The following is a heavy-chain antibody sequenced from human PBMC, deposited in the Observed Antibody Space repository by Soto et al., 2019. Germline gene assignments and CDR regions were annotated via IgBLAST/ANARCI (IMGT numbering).Heavy chain of an antibody. D-gene: IGHD3-3*01. V-gene: IGHV4-4*07. CDR3: ARDPRSAYYHDH. Sequence: SETLSLTCTVSGGSINTFYWSWVRQPAGKGLEWIGRIFSSGSTSFNPSLESRVAMSVDTSKNHFSLNLSSVTAADMAVYYCARDPRSAYYHDHWGQGTLVTVSS. CDR1: GGSINTFY. J-gene: IGHJ4*02. CDR2: IFSSGST.